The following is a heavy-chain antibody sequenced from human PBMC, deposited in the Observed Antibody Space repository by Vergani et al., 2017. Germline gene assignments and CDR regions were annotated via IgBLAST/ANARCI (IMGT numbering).Heavy chain of an antibody. Sequence: QVQLQESGPGLVKPSQTLSLPCTVSGGSISSGGYYGSWIRQHPGKGREWIGYIYYSGSTYYNPSLKSRVTISVDTSKNQFSLKLSSVTAAEPSVYYCARGGGSGSYYKLIDYWGQGTLVTVSS. J-gene: IGHJ4*02. D-gene: IGHD3-10*01. CDR3: ARGGGSGSYYKLIDY. CDR2: IYYSGST. V-gene: IGHV4-31*03. CDR1: GGSISSGGYY.